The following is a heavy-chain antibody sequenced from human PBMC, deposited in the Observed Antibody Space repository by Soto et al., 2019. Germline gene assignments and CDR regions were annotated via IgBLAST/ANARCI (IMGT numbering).Heavy chain of an antibody. CDR3: ARSLSEFVKLWNRLPIYYFDL. D-gene: IGHD3-16*01. J-gene: IGHJ4*02. CDR2: IKQDGSEQ. V-gene: IGHV3-7*03. CDR1: GFPFSGYW. Sequence: DVQLVESGGGLVQPGGSLRLSCAASGFPFSGYWMTWVRQAPGKGLEWVANIKQDGSEQFYVDSVKGRFTISRDNAKNSVDLQMNSLRAEDTAIYYCARSLSEFVKLWNRLPIYYFDLWGQGTLVTVSS.